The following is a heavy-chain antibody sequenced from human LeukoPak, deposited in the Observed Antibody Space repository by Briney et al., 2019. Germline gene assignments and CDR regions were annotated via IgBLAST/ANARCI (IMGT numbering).Heavy chain of an antibody. Sequence: NASETLSLTCTVSGGSISSYYWSWIRQPPGKGLEWIGYIYYSGSTNYNPSLKSRVTISVDTSKNQFSLKLSSVTAADTAVYYCATDPGSDYSNYFVYWGQGTLVTVYS. CDR2: IYYSGST. CDR3: ATDPGSDYSNYFVY. J-gene: IGHJ4*02. D-gene: IGHD4-11*01. CDR1: GGSISSYY. V-gene: IGHV4-59*08.